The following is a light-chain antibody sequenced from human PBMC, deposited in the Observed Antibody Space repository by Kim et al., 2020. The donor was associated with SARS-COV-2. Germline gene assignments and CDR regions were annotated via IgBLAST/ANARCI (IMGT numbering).Light chain of an antibody. CDR1: QDIANS. Sequence: SSVGDRVTITCRASQDIANSLAWYQQKPGTVPKVLIYGASTLQSGVPSRFSGSGSGTEFTLSIGSLQTEDVATYYCQKYNSAPWTFGPGTKVDIK. J-gene: IGKJ1*01. CDR3: QKYNSAPWT. CDR2: GAS. V-gene: IGKV1-27*01.